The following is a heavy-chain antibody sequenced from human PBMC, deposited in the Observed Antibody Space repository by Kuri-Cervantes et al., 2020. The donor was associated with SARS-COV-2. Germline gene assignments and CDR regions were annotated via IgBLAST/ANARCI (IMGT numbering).Heavy chain of an antibody. CDR3: ARGTSGGYYYGMDV. J-gene: IGHJ6*02. CDR2: IIPILGIA. V-gene: IGHV1-69*10. D-gene: IGHD6-25*01. CDR1: GGTFSSYA. Sequence: SVKVSCKASGGTFSSYAISWVRQAPGQGLEWMGGIIPILGIANYAQKFQGRVTTTADKSTSTAYMELSSLRSEDTAVYYCARGTSGGYYYGMDVWGQGTTVTVSS.